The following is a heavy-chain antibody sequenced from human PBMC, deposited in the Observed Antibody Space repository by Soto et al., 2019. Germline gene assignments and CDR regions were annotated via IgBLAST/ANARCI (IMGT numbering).Heavy chain of an antibody. Sequence: PSETLSLTCTVSGGSISSSSYYWGWIRQPPGKGLEWIGSIFYSGSTYYNPSLKSRVTISVDTSKNQFSLKLSSVTAADTAMYYCVCIFFGGYSYGFDYYGMDVWGKGTTVT. D-gene: IGHD5-18*01. CDR3: VCIFFGGYSYGFDYYGMDV. CDR2: IFYSGST. J-gene: IGHJ6*04. CDR1: GGSISSSSYY. V-gene: IGHV4-39*01.